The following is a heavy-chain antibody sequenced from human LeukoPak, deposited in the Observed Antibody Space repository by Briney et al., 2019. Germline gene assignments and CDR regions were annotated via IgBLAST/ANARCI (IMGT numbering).Heavy chain of an antibody. CDR2: IKQDGSEK. V-gene: IGHV3-7*01. Sequence: GGPLRPSCAASGFTFSSYWMSWVRQAPGKGLEWVANIKQDGSEKYYVDSVKGRFTISRDNAKNALYLQMNSLRAEDTAVYYCARAGTRFCSGGSCYSGYYFDYWGQGTLVTVSS. CDR3: ARAGTRFCSGGSCYSGYYFDY. J-gene: IGHJ4*02. D-gene: IGHD2-15*01. CDR1: GFTFSSYW.